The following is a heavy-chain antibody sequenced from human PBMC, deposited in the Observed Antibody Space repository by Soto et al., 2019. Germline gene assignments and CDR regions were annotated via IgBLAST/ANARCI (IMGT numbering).Heavy chain of an antibody. J-gene: IGHJ6*03. CDR1: GYSFTSYW. CDR3: ARHGIAPDYYYYMDV. D-gene: IGHD1-26*01. V-gene: IGHV5-51*01. Sequence: PGDSLKISCKGSGYSFTSYWIGWVRQMPGKGLEWMGIIYPGDSDTRYSPSFQGQVTISADKSISTAYLQWSSLKASDTAMYYCARHGIAPDYYYYMDVWGKGTTVTVSS. CDR2: IYPGDSDT.